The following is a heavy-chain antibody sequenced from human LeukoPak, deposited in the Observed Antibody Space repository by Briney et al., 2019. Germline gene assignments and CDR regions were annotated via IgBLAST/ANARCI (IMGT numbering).Heavy chain of an antibody. V-gene: IGHV4-31*03. J-gene: IGHJ3*02. CDR2: IYYSGST. CDR1: GGSISSGGYY. D-gene: IGHD3-3*01. CDR3: ARGTDFWTANAFDI. Sequence: SETLSLTCTVSGGSISSGGYYWSRIRQHPGKGLEWIGYIYYSGSTDYNPSLKSRVTISVDTSKNQFSLKLSSVTAADTAVYYCARGTDFWTANAFDIWGQGTMVTVSS.